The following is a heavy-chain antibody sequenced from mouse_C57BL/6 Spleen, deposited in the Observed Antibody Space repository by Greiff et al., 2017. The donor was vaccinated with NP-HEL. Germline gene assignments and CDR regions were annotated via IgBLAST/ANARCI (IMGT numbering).Heavy chain of an antibody. D-gene: IGHD2-2*01. CDR3: ARRGGGYDERGYAMDY. CDR2: IDPSDSET. Sequence: QVQLQQPGAELVRPGSSVKLSCKASGYTFTSYWMHWVKQRPIQGLEWIGNIDPSDSETHYNQKFKDKATLTVDKSSSTAYMQLSSLTSEDSAVYYCARRGGGYDERGYAMDYWGQRTSVTVSS. J-gene: IGHJ4*01. CDR1: GYTFTSYW. V-gene: IGHV1-52*01.